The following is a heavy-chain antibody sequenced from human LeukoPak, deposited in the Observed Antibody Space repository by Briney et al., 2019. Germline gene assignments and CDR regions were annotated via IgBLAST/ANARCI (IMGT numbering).Heavy chain of an antibody. D-gene: IGHD2-2*01. J-gene: IGHJ5*02. V-gene: IGHV4-31*03. CDR3: ARVRPGYCSSTSCPEWFDP. CDR1: GGSISSGGYY. CDR2: IYYSGST. Sequence: SETLSLTCTVSGGSISSGGYYWSWIRQHPGKGLEWIGYIYYSGSTYYNPSLKSRVTISVDTSKNQFSLKLSSVTAAATAVYYCARVRPGYCSSTSCPEWFDPWGQGTLVTVSS.